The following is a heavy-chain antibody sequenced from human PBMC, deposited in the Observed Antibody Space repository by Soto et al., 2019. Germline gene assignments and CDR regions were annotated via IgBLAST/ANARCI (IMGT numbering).Heavy chain of an antibody. CDR1: GGTFSSYA. CDR3: ASRGYSYGYRGDWFDP. J-gene: IGHJ5*02. V-gene: IGHV1-69*13. CDR2: IIPIFGTA. D-gene: IGHD5-18*01. Sequence: SVKVSCKASGGTFSSYAISWVRQAPGQGLEWMGGIIPIFGTANYAQKFQGRVTITADESTSTAYMELSSLRSEDTAVYYCASRGYSYGYRGDWFDPWGQGTLVTVSS.